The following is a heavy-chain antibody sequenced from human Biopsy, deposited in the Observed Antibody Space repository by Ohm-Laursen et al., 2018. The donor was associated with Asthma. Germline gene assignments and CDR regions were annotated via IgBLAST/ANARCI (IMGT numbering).Heavy chain of an antibody. CDR3: ASYEVVTAILPMDV. Sequence: SLRLSCTASGFTFRSYGMHWVRQAPGKGLEWVAFLPYDGSNKYYGDSVKGRFTISRDNSKNTLYLQMDSLRAEDTAVYYCASYEVVTAILPMDVWGQGTTVTVSS. V-gene: IGHV3-30*03. CDR2: LPYDGSNK. J-gene: IGHJ6*02. D-gene: IGHD2-21*02. CDR1: GFTFRSYG.